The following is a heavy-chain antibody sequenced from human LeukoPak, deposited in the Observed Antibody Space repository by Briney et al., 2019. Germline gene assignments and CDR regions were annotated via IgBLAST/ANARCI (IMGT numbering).Heavy chain of an antibody. CDR1: GGSISSSSYY. V-gene: IGHV4-39*01. CDR2: IHYSGST. D-gene: IGHD6-13*01. CDR3: ARLFSSPYDY. Sequence: PSETLSLTCTVSGGSISSSSYYWGWIRQPPGKGLEWIGSIHYSGSTYYNPSLKSRVTISVDTSKNQFSLKLSSVTAADTAVYYCARLFSSPYDYWGQGTLVTVSS. J-gene: IGHJ4*02.